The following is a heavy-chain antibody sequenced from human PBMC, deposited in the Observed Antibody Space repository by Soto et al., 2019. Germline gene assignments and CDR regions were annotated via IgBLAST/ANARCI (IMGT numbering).Heavy chain of an antibody. CDR3: ARHGGSLDAFDI. V-gene: IGHV4-59*08. J-gene: IGHJ3*02. Sequence: QVQLQESGPGLVKPSETLSLTCTVSGGSISSYYWSWIRQPPGKGLEWIGYIYYSGSTNYNPSLKSRVTLSGDTAKNQFPLKPSSVTAADTAVYYCARHGGSLDAFDIWGQGTMVTVSS. D-gene: IGHD3-16*01. CDR1: GGSISSYY. CDR2: IYYSGST.